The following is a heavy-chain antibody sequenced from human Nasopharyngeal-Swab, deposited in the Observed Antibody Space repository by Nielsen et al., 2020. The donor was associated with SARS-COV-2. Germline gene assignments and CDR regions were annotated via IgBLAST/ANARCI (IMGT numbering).Heavy chain of an antibody. D-gene: IGHD3-3*01. Sequence: GGSLRLSCTASGFTFGDYVMTWFRQAPGKGLEWVGFIRSKAYGGTTEYAASVKGRFSISRDDSKRIAYLQMNSLKTEDTAVYYCTRGSRYYPDYYLGMDVWGQGTTVTVSS. J-gene: IGHJ6*02. V-gene: IGHV3-49*03. CDR1: GFTFGDYV. CDR3: TRGSRYYPDYYLGMDV. CDR2: IRSKAYGGTT.